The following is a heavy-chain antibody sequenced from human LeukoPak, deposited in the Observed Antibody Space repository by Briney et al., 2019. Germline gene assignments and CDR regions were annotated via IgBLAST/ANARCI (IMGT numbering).Heavy chain of an antibody. CDR1: GGSTSSYY. Sequence: SETLSLTCTVSGGSTSSYYWSWIRQPAGKGLEWIGYIYYSGSTNYNPSLKSRVTISVDTSKNQFSLKLSSVTAADTAVYYCARRSGSRKGDAFDIWGQGTMVTVSS. V-gene: IGHV4-59*01. J-gene: IGHJ3*02. CDR3: ARRSGSRKGDAFDI. CDR2: IYYSGST. D-gene: IGHD1-26*01.